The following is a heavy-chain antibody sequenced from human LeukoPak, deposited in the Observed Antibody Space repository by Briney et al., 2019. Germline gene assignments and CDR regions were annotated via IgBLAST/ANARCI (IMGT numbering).Heavy chain of an antibody. Sequence: SETLSLTCAVSGGSISSNNWWSWVRQPPGKGLEWIGEIYHSGSTTYNPSLKSRVTISVDKSKNQFSLELSSVAAADTAVYFWAKKDSNYGGFDYGGKGPLVTVSS. V-gene: IGHV4-4*02. J-gene: IGHJ4*02. CDR2: IYHSGST. CDR1: GGSISSNNW. CDR3: AKKDSNYGGFDY. D-gene: IGHD4-11*01.